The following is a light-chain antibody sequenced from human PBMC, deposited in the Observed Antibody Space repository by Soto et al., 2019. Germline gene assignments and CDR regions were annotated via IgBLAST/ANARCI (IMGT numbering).Light chain of an antibody. V-gene: IGKV3-20*01. CDR2: GAS. J-gene: IGKJ4*01. Sequence: EIVLTQSPGALSLSPGERATLSCRASQSVSSTSLAWYQQKPGHAPRLLIYGASSRATGIPDRFSGSGSGTDFILTISRLEPEDFAVYYCQQYGSSPLTFSGGTKVDIK. CDR1: QSVSSTS. CDR3: QQYGSSPLT.